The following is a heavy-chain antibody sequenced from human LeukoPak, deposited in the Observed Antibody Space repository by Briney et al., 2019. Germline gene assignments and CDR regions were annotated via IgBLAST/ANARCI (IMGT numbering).Heavy chain of an antibody. Sequence: PGGSLRLSCAASGITFSSYAMSWVRQAPGKGLEWVSAISGSGGSTYYADSVKGRFTISRDNSINTLSLQMSSLRPEDTAVYYCTREGGEGDYTAFDLWGQGTMVTVSS. CDR1: GITFSSYA. V-gene: IGHV3-23*01. J-gene: IGHJ3*01. CDR3: TREGGEGDYTAFDL. CDR2: ISGSGGST. D-gene: IGHD3-3*01.